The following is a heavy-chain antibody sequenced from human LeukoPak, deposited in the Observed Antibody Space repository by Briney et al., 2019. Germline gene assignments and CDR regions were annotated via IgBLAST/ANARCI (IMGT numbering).Heavy chain of an antibody. CDR3: ARLPMAVTTHVDY. J-gene: IGHJ4*02. Sequence: SETLSLTCTVSGCSITSYYRSWIRQSPGKGLEWIGFMYYSGTTNYNPSLKSRITISLGMSKNQFSLKQSSVTAADTAVYYCARLPMAVTTHVDYWGQGGLVTDCS. V-gene: IGHV4-59*01. CDR1: GCSITSYY. D-gene: IGHD4-17*01. CDR2: MYYSGTT.